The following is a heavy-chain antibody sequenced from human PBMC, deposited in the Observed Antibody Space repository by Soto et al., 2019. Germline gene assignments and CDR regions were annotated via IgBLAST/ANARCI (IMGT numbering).Heavy chain of an antibody. CDR1: GFTFSSYS. D-gene: IGHD1-7*01. CDR2: ISSSSSTI. CDR3: ARDKGLTGTTADFDY. J-gene: IGHJ4*02. V-gene: IGHV3-48*02. Sequence: SLRLSCAASGFTFSSYSMNWVRQAPGKGLEWVSYISSSSSTIYYADSVKGRFTISRDNAKNSLYLQMNSLRDEDTAVYYCARDKGLTGTTADFDYWGQGTLVTVSS.